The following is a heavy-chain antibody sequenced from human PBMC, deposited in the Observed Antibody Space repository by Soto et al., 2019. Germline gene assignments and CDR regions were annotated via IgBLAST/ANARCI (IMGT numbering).Heavy chain of an antibody. CDR3: AKDMENGYNPYYFYGMDV. V-gene: IGHV3-9*01. CDR1: GFSFDDYA. CDR2: ISWNSVST. J-gene: IGHJ6*02. Sequence: GGSLRLSCEASGFSFDDYAMHWVRQAPGKGLEWVSSISWNSVSTGYADSVKGRFTISRDNAKNSLYLQMNSLRSEDTALYYCAKDMENGYNPYYFYGMDVWGQGTTVTVSS. D-gene: IGHD3-10*01.